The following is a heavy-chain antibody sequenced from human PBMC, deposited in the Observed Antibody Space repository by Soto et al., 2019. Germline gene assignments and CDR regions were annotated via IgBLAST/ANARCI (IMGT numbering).Heavy chain of an antibody. Sequence: ASVKVSCKASGYTFTSYYMHWVRQAPGQGLEWMGIINPSGGSTSYAQKFQGRVTMTRDTSTSTVYMELSSLRSEDTAVYYCAREPGGCTNGVCYTDNWFDPWGQGTLVTVSS. CDR3: AREPGGCTNGVCYTDNWFDP. D-gene: IGHD2-8*01. CDR2: INPSGGST. V-gene: IGHV1-46*01. CDR1: GYTFTSYY. J-gene: IGHJ5*02.